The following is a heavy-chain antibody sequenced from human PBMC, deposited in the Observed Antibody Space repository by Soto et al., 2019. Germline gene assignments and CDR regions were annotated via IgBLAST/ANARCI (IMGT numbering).Heavy chain of an antibody. CDR3: ASFNYYGSGPDAFAI. Sequence: PSETLSLTSTVYGGSIGSYYWSWVRQPPGKGLEWIGYIYYSGSTNYNPSLKSRVTISVDTSKNQFSLKLSSVTAADTALYYCASFNYYGSGPDAFAIWGKGTMVTVSS. J-gene: IGHJ3*02. CDR2: IYYSGST. V-gene: IGHV4-59*01. D-gene: IGHD3-10*01. CDR1: GGSIGSYY.